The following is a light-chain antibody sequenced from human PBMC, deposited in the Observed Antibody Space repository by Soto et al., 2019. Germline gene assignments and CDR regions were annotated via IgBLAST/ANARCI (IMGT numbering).Light chain of an antibody. J-gene: IGKJ1*01. Sequence: DILMTKSPSTLSSSPGERATLSCRASHSISSYLAWYQQRPGQAPRLLIYDASCMDTGIPSRFSGSGSGTDFTLTISSLEPDDFALYCCQQRYSYPRTFGQGTKV. CDR1: HSISSY. V-gene: IGKV3-11*01. CDR3: QQRYSYPRT. CDR2: DAS.